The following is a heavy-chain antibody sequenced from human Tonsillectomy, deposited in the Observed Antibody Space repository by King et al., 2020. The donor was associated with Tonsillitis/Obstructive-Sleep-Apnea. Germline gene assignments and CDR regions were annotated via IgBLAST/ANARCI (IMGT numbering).Heavy chain of an antibody. D-gene: IGHD3-3*01. J-gene: IGHJ4*02. CDR1: GGPISSGSYY. Sequence: QLQESGPGLVKPSETLSLTCTVFGGPISSGSYYWGWVRQPPGKGLGGIWSSYLSGTTYYNPSLKSRVTISVDTSKNQFSLKLSPVTAADTAVYYCARQVDLEWVLYFDNWGQGTLVTVSS. CDR2: SYLSGTT. CDR3: ARQVDLEWVLYFDN. V-gene: IGHV4-39*01.